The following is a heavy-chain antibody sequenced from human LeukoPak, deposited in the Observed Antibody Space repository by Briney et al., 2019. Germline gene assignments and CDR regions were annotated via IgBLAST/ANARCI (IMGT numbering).Heavy chain of an antibody. CDR3: ARSRGYSVTADY. V-gene: IGHV4-39*07. J-gene: IGHJ4*02. CDR1: GVSISSSNSY. D-gene: IGHD5-18*01. CDR2: IYYSGNT. Sequence: SETLSLTCTVSGVSISSSNSYWGWIRQPPGKGLEWIVSIYYSGNTYYNPSLKSRVTISVDTSKNQFSLKLSSVTAADTAVYYCARSRGYSVTADYWGQGTLVTVSS.